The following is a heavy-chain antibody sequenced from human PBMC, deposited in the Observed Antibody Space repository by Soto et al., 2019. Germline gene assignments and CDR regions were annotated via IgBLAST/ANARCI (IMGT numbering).Heavy chain of an antibody. J-gene: IGHJ6*02. D-gene: IGHD2-2*01. CDR2: ISGSGGST. CDR3: AANCSSTSCYGMDV. Sequence: EVQLLESGGGLVQPGGSLRLSCAASGFTFSSYAMSWVRQAPGKGLEWVSAISGSGGSTYYADSVKGRFTISRDNSKNTLYLQMNSLRAEDTAVYYCAANCSSTSCYGMDVWGQGTTVTVSS. V-gene: IGHV3-23*01. CDR1: GFTFSSYA.